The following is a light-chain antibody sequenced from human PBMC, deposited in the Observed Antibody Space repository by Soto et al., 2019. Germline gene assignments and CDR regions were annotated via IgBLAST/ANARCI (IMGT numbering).Light chain of an antibody. CDR2: GAS. J-gene: IGKJ5*01. CDR1: QTVTTY. Sequence: EIVLTQSPATLSLSPGERATLSCRASQTVTTYLAWYQQKPGQAPRLLIYGASTRATGIPARFSGSGSGTEFTLTISSLESEDFAVYYCQQHSNWPITFGQGTRLEIK. V-gene: IGKV3-11*01. CDR3: QQHSNWPIT.